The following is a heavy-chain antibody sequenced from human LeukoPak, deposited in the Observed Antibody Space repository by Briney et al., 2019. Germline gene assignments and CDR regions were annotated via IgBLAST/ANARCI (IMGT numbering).Heavy chain of an antibody. CDR3: AKAPYDSSGYYYVVDY. V-gene: IGHV3-23*01. J-gene: IGHJ4*02. CDR1: GFTLGSHA. CDR2: ISGRGSYT. Sequence: GGSLRLSCAASGFTLGSHAMSWVRQAPGKGLEWVSAISGRGSYTYYADSVKDRFAISRANSKHTLYPQMNSLRGEDTAVYFFAKAPYDSSGYYYVVDYWGQGTLVTVSS. D-gene: IGHD3-22*01.